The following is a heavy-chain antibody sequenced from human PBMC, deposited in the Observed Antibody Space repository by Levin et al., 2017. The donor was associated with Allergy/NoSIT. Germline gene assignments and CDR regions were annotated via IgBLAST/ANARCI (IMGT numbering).Heavy chain of an antibody. CDR3: AKFGGEGWFDP. V-gene: IGHV3-23*01. J-gene: IGHJ5*02. CDR2: ISGSGGST. D-gene: IGHD3-16*01. Sequence: GESLKISCAASGFTFSSYAMNWVRQAPGKGLEWVSAISGSGGSTYYADSVKGRFTISRDNSKNTLYLQMNSLRAEDTAVYYCAKFGGEGWFDPWGQGTLVTVSA. CDR1: GFTFSSYA.